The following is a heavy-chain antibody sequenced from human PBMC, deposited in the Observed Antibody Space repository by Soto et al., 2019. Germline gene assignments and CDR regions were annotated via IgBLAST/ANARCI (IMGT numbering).Heavy chain of an antibody. D-gene: IGHD3-22*01. Sequence: ASVKVSCKASGYTFTSYGISWVRQAPGQGLEWMGWISAYNGNTNYAQKLQGRVTMTTDTSTSTAYMELRSLRSDDTAVYYCARVSYYYDSSGPPDAFDIPGQGTMVTVSS. CDR2: ISAYNGNT. J-gene: IGHJ3*02. CDR1: GYTFTSYG. V-gene: IGHV1-18*01. CDR3: ARVSYYYDSSGPPDAFDI.